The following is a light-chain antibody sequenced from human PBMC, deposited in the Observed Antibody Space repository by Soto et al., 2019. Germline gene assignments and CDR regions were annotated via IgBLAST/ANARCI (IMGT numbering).Light chain of an antibody. Sequence: DIQMTQPPSTLSASVGDRVTITCRASHSISSWLAWYQQKPGKAPKLLIYDASSLESGVPSRFSGSGSGTEFTLTISSLQPDDFATYYCQQYNSYPLTFGGGTKV. CDR3: QQYNSYPLT. CDR1: HSISSW. CDR2: DAS. J-gene: IGKJ4*01. V-gene: IGKV1-5*01.